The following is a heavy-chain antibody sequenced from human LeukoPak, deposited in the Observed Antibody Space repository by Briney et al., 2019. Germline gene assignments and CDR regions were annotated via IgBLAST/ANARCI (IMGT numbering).Heavy chain of an antibody. V-gene: IGHV4-4*07. J-gene: IGHJ5*02. CDR1: GGSISSYY. Sequence: SETLSLTCTVSGGSISSYYWSWIRQPAGKGLEWIGRIYTSGSTNYNPSLKSRVTMSVDTSKNQFSLKLSSVTAADTAVYYCARDQIWEDGLKSGSYYITANWFDPWGQGTLVTVSS. D-gene: IGHD1-26*01. CDR3: ARDQIWEDGLKSGSYYITANWFDP. CDR2: IYTSGST.